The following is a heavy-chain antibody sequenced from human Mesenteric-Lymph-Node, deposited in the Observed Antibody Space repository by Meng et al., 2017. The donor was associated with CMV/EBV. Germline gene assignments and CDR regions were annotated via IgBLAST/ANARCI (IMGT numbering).Heavy chain of an antibody. CDR2: ISGSGGST. Sequence: GGSLRLSCAASGFTFSSYAMSWVRQAPGKGLEWVSAISGSGGSTYYADSVKGRFTISRDNSKNTLYLQMNSLRAEDTAVYYCARDSLFNYYYGMDVWGQGTTVTVSS. J-gene: IGHJ6*02. CDR1: GFTFSSYA. CDR3: ARDSLFNYYYGMDV. V-gene: IGHV3-23*01.